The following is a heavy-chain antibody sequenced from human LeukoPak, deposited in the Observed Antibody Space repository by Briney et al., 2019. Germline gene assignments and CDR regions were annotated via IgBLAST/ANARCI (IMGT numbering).Heavy chain of an antibody. CDR2: IYYSGST. V-gene: IGHV4-59*01. CDR3: ARDSRYGSGSYYH. J-gene: IGHJ4*02. D-gene: IGHD3-10*01. Sequence: SETLSLTCTVSGGSISSYYWSWLRQPPGKGLEWIGYIYYSGSTNYNPSLKSRVTISVDTSKNQFSLKLSSVTAADTAVYYCARDSRYGSGSYYHWGQGTLGTVSS. CDR1: GGSISSYY.